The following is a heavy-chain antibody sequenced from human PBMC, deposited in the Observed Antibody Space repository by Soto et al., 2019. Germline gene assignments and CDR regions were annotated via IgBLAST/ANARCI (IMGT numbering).Heavy chain of an antibody. CDR1: GGSFSGYY. CDR2: INHSGST. CDR3: ARGPGYSSSRCWRKNWFDP. Sequence: SATQSVTCAVYGGSFSGYYWSWIRQPPGKGLEWIGEINHSGSTTYNPSLRSRVTISGDTWENQFALKLSSVPAADTAVYYCARGPGYSSSRCWRKNWFDPWGQGTQVTVSS. J-gene: IGHJ5*02. V-gene: IGHV4-34*01. D-gene: IGHD6-13*01.